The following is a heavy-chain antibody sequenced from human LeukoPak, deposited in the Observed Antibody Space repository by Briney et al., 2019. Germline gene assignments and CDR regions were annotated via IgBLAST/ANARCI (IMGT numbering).Heavy chain of an antibody. CDR2: ISGSTGYI. CDR3: ARDRSSDWHFDF. V-gene: IGHV3-21*01. D-gene: IGHD6-19*01. J-gene: IGHJ4*02. CDR1: GFTFSSYA. Sequence: PGGSLRLSCAASGFTFSSYAMSWVRQAPGKGLEWVSSISGSTGYIYYADSAKGRFTTSRGNAKNSLFLQMNSLRAEDTAVYYCARDRSSDWHFDFWGPGTPVTVSS.